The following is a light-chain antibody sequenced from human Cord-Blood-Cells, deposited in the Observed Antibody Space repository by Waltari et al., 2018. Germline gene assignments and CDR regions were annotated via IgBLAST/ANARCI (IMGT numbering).Light chain of an antibody. J-gene: IGLJ2*01. CDR2: EVS. Sequence: QSALPQPPSASGSHGQSVTISCTGTRSYVGGYHSVSWYQQHPGKAPKLMIYEVSKRPSGVPDRFSGSKSGHTASLTVSGLQAEDEADYYCSSYAGSNNVVFGGGTKLTVL. V-gene: IGLV2-8*01. CDR1: RSYVGGYHS. CDR3: SSYAGSNNVV.